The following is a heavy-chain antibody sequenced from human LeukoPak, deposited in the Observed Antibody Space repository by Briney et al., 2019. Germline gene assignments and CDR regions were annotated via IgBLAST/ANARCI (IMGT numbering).Heavy chain of an antibody. Sequence: PSETLSLTCTVSGGSISSGDYYWSWIRQPPGKGLEWIGYIYYSGSTYYNPSLKSRVTISVDTSKNQFSLKLSSVTAADTAVYYCARHSSGWYFDSYWGQGTLVTVSS. V-gene: IGHV4-30-4*01. CDR1: GGSISSGDYY. D-gene: IGHD6-19*01. CDR2: IYYSGST. CDR3: ARHSSGWYFDSY. J-gene: IGHJ4*02.